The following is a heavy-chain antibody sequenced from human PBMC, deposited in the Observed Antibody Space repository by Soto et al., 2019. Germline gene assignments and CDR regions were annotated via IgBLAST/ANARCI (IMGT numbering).Heavy chain of an antibody. CDR1: GGSISGYY. V-gene: IGHV4-59*01. Sequence: SETLSLTCTVSGGSISGYYWSWIRQPPGKGLEWIGYMYNTGSTVYNPSFKSRVTISVDTSKNQFSLKLNSVTAADTAVYYCAKYNSGPDAFDVWGHGTMVTVSS. CDR3: AKYNSGPDAFDV. J-gene: IGHJ3*01. D-gene: IGHD6-19*01. CDR2: MYNTGST.